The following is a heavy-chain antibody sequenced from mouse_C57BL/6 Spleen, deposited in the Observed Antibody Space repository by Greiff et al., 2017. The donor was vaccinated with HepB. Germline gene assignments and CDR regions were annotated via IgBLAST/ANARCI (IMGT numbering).Heavy chain of an antibody. CDR1: GYSITSGYY. Sequence: EVQRVESGPGLVKPSQSLSLTCSVTGYSITSGYYWNWIRQFPGNKLEWMGYISYDGSNNYNPSLKNRISITRDTSKNQFFLKLNSVTTEDTATYYCARGGLRRTSYAMDYWGQGTSVTVSS. CDR2: ISYDGSN. J-gene: IGHJ4*01. D-gene: IGHD2-4*01. CDR3: ARGGLRRTSYAMDY. V-gene: IGHV3-6*01.